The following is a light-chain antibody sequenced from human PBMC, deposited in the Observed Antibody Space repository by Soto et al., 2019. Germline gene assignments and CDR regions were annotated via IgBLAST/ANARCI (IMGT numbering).Light chain of an antibody. CDR3: QESFDTPRALS. V-gene: IGKV1-39*01. CDR1: QSISTY. CDR2: AAS. J-gene: IGKJ4*01. Sequence: DILMTQSPSSLSASVGDRVTITCRASQSISTYLNWYQQKPGKAPKLLIYAASSLQSGVPSRFSGSGSGTDFTLTISSLQPEDFATYYCQESFDTPRALSFGGGTKVEIK.